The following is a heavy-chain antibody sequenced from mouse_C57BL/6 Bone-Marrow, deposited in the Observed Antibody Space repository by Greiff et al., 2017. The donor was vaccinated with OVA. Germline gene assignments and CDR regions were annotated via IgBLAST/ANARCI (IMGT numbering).Heavy chain of an antibody. J-gene: IGHJ4*01. CDR1: GYTFTSYW. D-gene: IGHD1-1*01. CDR2: IDPSDSYT. V-gene: IGHV1-50*01. CDR3: ARAPFYGSSLYYYAMDY. Sequence: VQLQQPGAELVKPGASVKLSCKASGYTFTSYWMQWVKQRPGQGLEWIGEIDPSDSYTNYNQKFKGKATLTVDTSSSTAYMQLSSLTSEDSAVYYCARAPFYGSSLYYYAMDYWGQGTSVTVSS.